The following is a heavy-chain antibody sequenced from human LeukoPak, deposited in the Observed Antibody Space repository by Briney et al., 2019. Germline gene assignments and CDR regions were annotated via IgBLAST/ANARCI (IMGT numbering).Heavy chain of an antibody. V-gene: IGHV3-30*04. CDR1: GFTFSSYA. CDR2: TSYDGSNR. J-gene: IGHJ3*02. D-gene: IGHD1-26*01. CDR3: AREALGSNSLDAFDI. Sequence: GGSLRLSCAASGFTFSSYAMHWVRQAPGKGLEWVAATSYDGSNRYYADSVKGRFTISRDNAKNSLYLQMNSLRAEDTAVYYCAREALGSNSLDAFDIWGQGTMVTVSS.